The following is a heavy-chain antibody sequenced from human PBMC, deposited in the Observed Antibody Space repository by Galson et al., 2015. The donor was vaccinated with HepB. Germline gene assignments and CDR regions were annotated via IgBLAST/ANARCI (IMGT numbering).Heavy chain of an antibody. CDR2: INAGNGNT. Sequence: SVKVSCKASGYTFTSYAMHWVRQAPGQRLEWMGWINAGNGNTKYSQKFQGRVTITRDTSASTAYMELSSLRSEDTAVYYCARKVLLWFGELSKTHYGMDVWGQGTTVTVSS. J-gene: IGHJ6*02. CDR1: GYTFTSYA. CDR3: ARKVLLWFGELSKTHYGMDV. D-gene: IGHD3-10*01. V-gene: IGHV1-3*01.